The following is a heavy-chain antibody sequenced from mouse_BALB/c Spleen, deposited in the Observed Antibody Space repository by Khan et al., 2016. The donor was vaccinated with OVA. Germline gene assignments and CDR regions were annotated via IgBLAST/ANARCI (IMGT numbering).Heavy chain of an antibody. Sequence: QVQLKQSGPELKKPGETVKISCKASGYTFTNYGMNWVKQAPGKGLKWMGWINTYTGEPTYGDDFKGRFAFSLETSASTAYLQINNLKNEDTATYSCARVGYNGTMDYWGQGTSVTVSS. J-gene: IGHJ4*01. CDR3: ARVGYNGTMDY. CDR2: INTYTGEP. V-gene: IGHV9-3-1*01. CDR1: GYTFTNYG. D-gene: IGHD2-14*01.